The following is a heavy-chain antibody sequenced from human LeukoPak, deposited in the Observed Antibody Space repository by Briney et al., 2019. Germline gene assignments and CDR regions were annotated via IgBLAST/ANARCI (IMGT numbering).Heavy chain of an antibody. Sequence: ASVKVSCKASGYTFTDYYMHWVRQAPGQGLEWMGWINPNSGGTNYAQKFQGRVTMTRDTSISTAYMELSRLRSDDTAVYYCARDRGCSGGSCYYDFDYWGQGTLVTVSS. V-gene: IGHV1-2*02. CDR1: GYTFTDYY. J-gene: IGHJ4*02. CDR3: ARDRGCSGGSCYYDFDY. CDR2: INPNSGGT. D-gene: IGHD2-15*01.